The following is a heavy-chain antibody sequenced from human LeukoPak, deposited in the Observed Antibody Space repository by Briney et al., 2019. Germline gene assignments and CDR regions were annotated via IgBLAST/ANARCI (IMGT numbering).Heavy chain of an antibody. CDR3: ASYGAVIPMGGNWFDP. D-gene: IGHD4-17*01. J-gene: IGHJ5*02. CDR1: GGSISSYY. Sequence: SETLSLTCTVSGGSISSYYWSWIRQPPGKGLEWIGYIYYSGSTNYNASLKSRVTISVDTSKNQFSLKLNSVTAADTAVYYCASYGAVIPMGGNWFDPWGQGTLVTVSS. CDR2: IYYSGST. V-gene: IGHV4-59*01.